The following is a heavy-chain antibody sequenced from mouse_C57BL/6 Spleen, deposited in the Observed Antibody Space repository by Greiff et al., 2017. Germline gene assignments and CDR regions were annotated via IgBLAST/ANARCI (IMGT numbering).Heavy chain of an antibody. Sequence: QVQLQQPGTELVKPGASVKLSCKASGYTFTSYWMHWVKQRPGQGLEWIGDINPNNGGTSYNQKFKGKATLTVDKSSSTAYMELRSLTSEDSAVYYCARRGLRLRAMDYWGQGTSVTVSS. J-gene: IGHJ4*01. CDR3: ARRGLRLRAMDY. CDR1: GYTFTSYW. V-gene: IGHV1-53*01. CDR2: INPNNGGT. D-gene: IGHD3-2*02.